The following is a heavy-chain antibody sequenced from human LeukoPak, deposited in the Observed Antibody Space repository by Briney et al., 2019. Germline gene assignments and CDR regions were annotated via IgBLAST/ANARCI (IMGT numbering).Heavy chain of an antibody. CDR3: AKELYDILTGYSSGFDH. CDR1: GFTFSSYV. Sequence: GGSLRLSCAASGFTFSSYVMSWVSQAPGKGLEWVATINDSGFSTYYADSVTGRFTISRDNSKNTLYLQMNSLRAEDTAVYYCAKELYDILTGYSSGFDHWGQGTLVTVSS. J-gene: IGHJ4*02. V-gene: IGHV3-23*01. CDR2: INDSGFST. D-gene: IGHD3-9*01.